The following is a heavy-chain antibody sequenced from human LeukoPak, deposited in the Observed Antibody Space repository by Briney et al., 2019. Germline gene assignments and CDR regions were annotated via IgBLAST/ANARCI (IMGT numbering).Heavy chain of an antibody. D-gene: IGHD3-16*01. V-gene: IGHV6-1*01. CDR2: TCYRSTWYY. CDR3: AREELGFDH. Sequence: SQTLSLTCAISGDSVSSNSAAWTWIRQSPSRGLEWLGRTCYRSTWYYEYSVSVESRITINPETSKNQFSLQVNSVSPEDTAVYYCAREELGFDHWGQGTLVTVSS. J-gene: IGHJ4*02. CDR1: GDSVSSNSAA.